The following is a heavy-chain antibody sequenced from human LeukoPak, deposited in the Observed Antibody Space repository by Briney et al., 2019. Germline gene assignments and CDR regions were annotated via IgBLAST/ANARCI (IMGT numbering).Heavy chain of an antibody. CDR3: ASTVVTPYAFHI. CDR1: GFTFSSYW. V-gene: IGHV3-7*01. J-gene: IGHJ3*02. CDR2: IKQDGSEK. D-gene: IGHD4-23*01. Sequence: GGSLRLSCAASGFTFSSYWMSWVRQAPGKGLEWVANIKQDGSEKYYVDSVKGRFTISRDNAKNSLYLQINSLRAEDTAVYYCASTVVTPYAFHIWGQGTMVTVSS.